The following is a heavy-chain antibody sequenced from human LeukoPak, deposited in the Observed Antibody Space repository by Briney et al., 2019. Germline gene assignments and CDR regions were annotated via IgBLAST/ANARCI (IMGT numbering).Heavy chain of an antibody. D-gene: IGHD6-19*01. CDR1: GFTFSSYW. V-gene: IGHV3-74*01. Sequence: GGSLRLSCATSGFTFSSYWMHWVRQAPGKGLVWVSRIKSDGSTTNYAGSVKGRFTISRDNAKNTLYLQMNSLRAEDTAVYFCARESSGWYSLDYWGQGTLVTVSS. J-gene: IGHJ4*02. CDR3: ARESSGWYSLDY. CDR2: IKSDGSTT.